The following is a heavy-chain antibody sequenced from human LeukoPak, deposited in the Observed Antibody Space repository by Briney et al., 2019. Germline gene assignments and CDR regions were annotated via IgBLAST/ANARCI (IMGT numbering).Heavy chain of an antibody. CDR3: ARDLGVSSGRYLDY. J-gene: IGHJ4*02. CDR2: VYYDGINK. Sequence: PGRSLRLSCAASGFTYSRYGMHWVRQAPGKGLEWVATVYYDGINKFYADPVKGRFTISRDNSKDTLSLQVIRLRAEDTAVYYCARDLGVSSGRYLDYWGQGTLVTVSS. CDR1: GFTYSRYG. D-gene: IGHD6-19*01. V-gene: IGHV3-33*01.